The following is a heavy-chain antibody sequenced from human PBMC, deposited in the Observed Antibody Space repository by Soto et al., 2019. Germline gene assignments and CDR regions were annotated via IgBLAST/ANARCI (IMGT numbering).Heavy chain of an antibody. J-gene: IGHJ4*02. CDR3: ARAIFGVVNDY. D-gene: IGHD3-3*01. Sequence: SQPLSLPCTVSAGSPSTGGYYWRWIRQHPGKGLEWIGYIYYSGSTYYNPSLKSRVTISVDTSKNQFSLKLSSVTAADTAVYYCARAIFGVVNDYWGQGTLVTVS. CDR2: IYYSGST. V-gene: IGHV4-31*03. CDR1: AGSPSTGGYY.